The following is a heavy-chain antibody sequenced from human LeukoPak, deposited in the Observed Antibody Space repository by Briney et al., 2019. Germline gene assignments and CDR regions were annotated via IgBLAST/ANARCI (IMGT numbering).Heavy chain of an antibody. D-gene: IGHD6-13*01. CDR2: INTNTGNP. J-gene: IGHJ6*03. V-gene: IGHV7-4-1*02. CDR1: GYTFTSYA. Sequence: GASVKVSCKASGYTFTSYAMNWVRQAPGQGLEWMGWINTNTGNPTYAQGFTGRFVFPLDTSVSTAYLQISSLKAEDTAVYYCARAGGHSSSRGYYYYYMDVWGKGTTVTVSS. CDR3: ARAGGHSSSRGYYYYYMDV.